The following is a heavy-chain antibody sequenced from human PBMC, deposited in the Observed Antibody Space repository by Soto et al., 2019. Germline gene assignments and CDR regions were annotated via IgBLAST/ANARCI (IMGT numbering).Heavy chain of an antibody. J-gene: IGHJ6*02. CDR3: ARFDFWSGFGGMDV. CDR2: INHSGST. CDR1: GGSFSGYY. D-gene: IGHD3-3*01. Sequence: QVQLQQWGAGLLKPSETLSLTCAVYGGSFSGYYWSWIRQPPGKGLEWIGEINHSGSTNYNPPLKRRVTISVDRSKNQFSLKLSSVTAADTAVYYCARFDFWSGFGGMDVWGQGTTVTVSS. V-gene: IGHV4-34*01.